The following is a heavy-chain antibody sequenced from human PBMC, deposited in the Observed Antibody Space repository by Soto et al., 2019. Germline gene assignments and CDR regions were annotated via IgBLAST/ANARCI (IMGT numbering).Heavy chain of an antibody. Sequence: SETLSLTCTVSGGYLSSYYWSWIRQHTGKGLEWIGYIYYSGSTNYNPSLKSRVTISVDTSKNQFSLKLSSVPAADTAVYYCSRAVAVACPLNYWGQGTLVTVSS. CDR3: SRAVAVACPLNY. CDR1: GGYLSSYY. D-gene: IGHD6-19*01. J-gene: IGHJ4*02. V-gene: IGHV4-59*01. CDR2: IYYSGST.